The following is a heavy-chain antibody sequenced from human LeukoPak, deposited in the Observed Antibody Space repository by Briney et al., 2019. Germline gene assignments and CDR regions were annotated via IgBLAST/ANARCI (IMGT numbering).Heavy chain of an antibody. V-gene: IGHV3-48*02. Sequence: PGGSLRLSCAASGFSLTSYSMNWVRQAPGKGLEWVSYIRSSGSTMYYADSVKGRFTISRDTAKNSLYLQMNSLRDEDTAVYYCAGDPEALDYWGQGTLVTVSS. J-gene: IGHJ4*02. CDR3: AGDPEALDY. CDR1: GFSLTSYS. CDR2: IRSSGSTM.